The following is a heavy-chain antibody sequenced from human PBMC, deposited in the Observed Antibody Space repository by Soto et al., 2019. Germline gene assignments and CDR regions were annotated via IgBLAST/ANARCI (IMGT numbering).Heavy chain of an antibody. CDR2: ISFDGINK. Sequence: QVQLVESGGGVVQPGRSLILSCAASGFTFSSYGTHWVRQAPGKGLEWVAVISFDGINKYYADSVKGRFTISRDNSKNTLYLQMDSLIAEDTAVYYCAKGREQQLVRIGMDVWGQGTTVTVCS. CDR3: AKGREQQLVRIGMDV. D-gene: IGHD6-13*01. V-gene: IGHV3-30*18. J-gene: IGHJ6*02. CDR1: GFTFSSYG.